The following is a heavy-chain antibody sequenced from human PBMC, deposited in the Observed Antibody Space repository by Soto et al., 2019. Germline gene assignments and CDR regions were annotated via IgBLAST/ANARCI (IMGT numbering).Heavy chain of an antibody. CDR2: IFYSGST. CDR1: GGSINAFF. V-gene: IGHV4-59*01. Sequence: QVQLQESGPGLVKPSETLSLTCTVSGGSINAFFWSWVRQPPGKGLESIGYIFYSGSTNYNPSLKSRVTISLDTSKTQFSLNLTSVTAADTAVYYCATQTGLYYYGMAVWGQGTTVAVSS. J-gene: IGHJ6*02. CDR3: ATQTGLYYYGMAV.